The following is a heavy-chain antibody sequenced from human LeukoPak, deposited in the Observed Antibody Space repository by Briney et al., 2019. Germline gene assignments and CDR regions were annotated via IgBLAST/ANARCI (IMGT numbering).Heavy chain of an antibody. D-gene: IGHD3-10*01. J-gene: IGHJ5*02. CDR3: ARSVYYGSGSYGWFDP. Sequence: SETLSLTCAVYGGSFSGYYWSWIRQPPGKGLEWIGEINHSGSTNYNPSLKSRVTISVDTSKYQFSLKLSSVTAADTAVYYCARSVYYGSGSYGWFDPWGQGTLVTVSS. CDR2: INHSGST. V-gene: IGHV4-34*01. CDR1: GGSFSGYY.